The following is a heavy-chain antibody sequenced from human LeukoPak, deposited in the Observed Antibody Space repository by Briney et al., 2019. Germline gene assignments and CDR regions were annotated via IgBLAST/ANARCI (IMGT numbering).Heavy chain of an antibody. CDR3: ARDFSSPGFDY. CDR2: MNPNSGNT. J-gene: IGHJ4*02. Sequence: ASVKVSCKASGYTFTSYDFNWVRQATGQGLEWMGWMNPNSGNTGYAQKFQGRVTITRNTSISTAYMELSSLRSEDTAVYYCARDFSSPGFDYWGQGTLVTVSS. CDR1: GYTFTSYD. V-gene: IGHV1-8*03. D-gene: IGHD6-6*01.